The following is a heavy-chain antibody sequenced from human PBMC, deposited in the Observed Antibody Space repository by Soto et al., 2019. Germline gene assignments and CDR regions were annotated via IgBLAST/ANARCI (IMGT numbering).Heavy chain of an antibody. CDR2: ISGSGGST. V-gene: IGHV3-23*01. J-gene: IGHJ4*02. CDR1: GFTFSSYA. Sequence: EVQLLESGGGLVQPGGSLRLSCAASGFTFSSYAMSWVRQAPGKGLEWVSAISGSGGSTYYADSVKGRFTISRDNSKNTRYLQMNSLRAEDTAVYYGAKGSSGGYEGFDYWGQGTLVTVSS. D-gene: IGHD6-19*01. CDR3: AKGSSGGYEGFDY.